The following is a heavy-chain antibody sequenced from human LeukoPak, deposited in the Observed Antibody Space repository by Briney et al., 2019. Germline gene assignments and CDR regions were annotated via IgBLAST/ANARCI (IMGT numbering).Heavy chain of an antibody. J-gene: IGHJ6*02. CDR3: ARRRGIVVVPAAFDNYYYGMDV. CDR2: IIPIFGTA. Sequence: SVKVSCKASGGTFSSYAISWVRQAPGQGLEWMGGIIPIFGTANYAQKFQGRVTITADESTSTAYMELSSLRSEDTAVYYCARRRGIVVVPAAFDNYYYGMDVWGQGNTVTVSS. V-gene: IGHV1-69*13. D-gene: IGHD2-2*01. CDR1: GGTFSSYA.